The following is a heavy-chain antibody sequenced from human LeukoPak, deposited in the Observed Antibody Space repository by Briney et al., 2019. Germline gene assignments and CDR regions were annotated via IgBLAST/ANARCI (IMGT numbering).Heavy chain of an antibody. CDR2: INPNSGGT. V-gene: IGHV1-2*02. CDR1: GYTFTGYY. D-gene: IGHD1-26*01. CDR3: ARGRSGSYFAFDY. Sequence: GASVKVSCKASGYTFTGYYMHWVRQAPGQGLEWMGWINPNSGGTNYAQKFQGRVTMTRDTSISTAYMELSRLRSDDTAVYYCARGRSGSYFAFDYWGQGTLVTVSS. J-gene: IGHJ4*02.